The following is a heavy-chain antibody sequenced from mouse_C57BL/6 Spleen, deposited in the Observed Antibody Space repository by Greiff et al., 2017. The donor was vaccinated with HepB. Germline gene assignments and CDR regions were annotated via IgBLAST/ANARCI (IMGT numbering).Heavy chain of an antibody. CDR2: IYPGDGDT. J-gene: IGHJ2*01. V-gene: IGHV1-82*01. CDR3: ARLGYYGSSHYFDY. CDR1: GYAFSSSW. Sequence: QVQLKQSGPELVKPGASVKISCKASGYAFSSSWMNWVKQRPGKGLEWIGRIYPGDGDTNYNGKFKGKATLTADKSSSTAYMQLSSLTSEDSAVYFCARLGYYGSSHYFDYWGQGTTLTVSS. D-gene: IGHD1-1*01.